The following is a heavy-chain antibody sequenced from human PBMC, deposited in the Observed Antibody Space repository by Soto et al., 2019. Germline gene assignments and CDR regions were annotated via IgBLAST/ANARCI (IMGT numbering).Heavy chain of an antibody. J-gene: IGHJ5*02. V-gene: IGHV3-48*02. CDR1: GFTFSRYD. Sequence: PGGSLRLSCAASGFTFSRYDMNWVRQAPGKGLEWVSVVSSSSSTIYYADSVKGRFTISRDNAKNSLYLQMNSLRDEDTAVYYCARESRFLEWLSLNWFDPWGQGTLVTVSS. CDR2: VSSSSSTI. D-gene: IGHD3-3*01. CDR3: ARESRFLEWLSLNWFDP.